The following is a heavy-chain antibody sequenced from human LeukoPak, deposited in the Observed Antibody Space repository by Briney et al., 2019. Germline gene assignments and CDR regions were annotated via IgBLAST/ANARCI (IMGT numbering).Heavy chain of an antibody. J-gene: IGHJ4*02. CDR3: AAQYYYDSSGSIHFDY. CDR2: ISSSSSTI. Sequence: GGSLRLSCAASGFTFSSYSMNWVRQAPGKGLEWVSYISSSSSTIYYADSVKGRFTISRDNAKNSLYLQMNSLRAEDTAVYYCAAQYYYDSSGSIHFDYWGQGTLVTVSS. D-gene: IGHD3-22*01. CDR1: GFTFSSYS. V-gene: IGHV3-48*01.